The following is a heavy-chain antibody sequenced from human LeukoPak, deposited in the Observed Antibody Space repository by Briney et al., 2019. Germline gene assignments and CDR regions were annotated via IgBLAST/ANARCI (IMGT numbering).Heavy chain of an antibody. CDR3: AKGKRDIVVVVAATLPY. J-gene: IGHJ4*02. V-gene: IGHV3-23*01. CDR1: GFTFSSYA. Sequence: PGGSLRLSCAASGFTFSSYAMSWVRQAPGKGLEWVSAISGSGGSTYYADSVKGRFTISRANSKNTLYLQMNSLSAEDTAVYYCAKGKRDIVVVVAATLPYWGQGTLVTVSS. CDR2: ISGSGGST. D-gene: IGHD2-15*01.